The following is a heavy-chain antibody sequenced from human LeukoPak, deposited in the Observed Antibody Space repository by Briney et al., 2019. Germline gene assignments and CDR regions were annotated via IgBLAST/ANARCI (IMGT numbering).Heavy chain of an antibody. D-gene: IGHD3-9*01. CDR2: IIPIFGTA. Sequence: SVKVSCKASGGTFSSYAISWVRQAPGQGLEWMGEIIPIFGTANYAQKFQGRVTITADESTSTAYMELSSLRSEDTAVYYCARGSGILTGYYPGGYFDYWGQGTLVTVSS. CDR3: ARGSGILTGYYPGGYFDY. CDR1: GGTFSSYA. J-gene: IGHJ4*02. V-gene: IGHV1-69*13.